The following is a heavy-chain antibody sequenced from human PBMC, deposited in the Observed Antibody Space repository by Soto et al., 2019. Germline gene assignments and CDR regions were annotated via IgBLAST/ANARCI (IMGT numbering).Heavy chain of an antibody. CDR3: ARVLGWFDP. Sequence: GGSLRLSCAASGFTFSSYAMNWVRQAPGKGLEWVSVISGSGDSTYYADSVKGRFTISRDNSKNTLYLQMNSLRAEDTAVYYCARVLGWFDPWGQGTLVTVSS. V-gene: IGHV3-23*01. CDR2: ISGSGDST. J-gene: IGHJ5*02. CDR1: GFTFSSYA.